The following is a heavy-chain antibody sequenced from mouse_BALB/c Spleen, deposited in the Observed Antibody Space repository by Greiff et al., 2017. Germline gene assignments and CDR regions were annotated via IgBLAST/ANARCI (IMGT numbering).Heavy chain of an antibody. Sequence: QVQLKESGAELMKPGASVKISCKATGYTFSSYWIEWVKQRPGHGLEWIGEILPGSGSTNYNEKFKGKATFTADTSSNTAYMQLSSLTSEDSAVYYCARDITTATGAYWGQGTLVTVSA. D-gene: IGHD1-2*01. V-gene: IGHV1-9*01. J-gene: IGHJ3*01. CDR1: GYTFSSYW. CDR2: ILPGSGST. CDR3: ARDITTATGAY.